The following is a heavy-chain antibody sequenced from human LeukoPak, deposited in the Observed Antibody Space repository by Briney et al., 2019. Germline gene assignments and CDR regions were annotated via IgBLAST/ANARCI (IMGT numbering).Heavy chain of an antibody. CDR2: IWYDGSNK. D-gene: IGHD6-25*01. CDR1: GFTFSSYG. CDR3: AVRLARPGFDY. V-gene: IGHV3-30*02. J-gene: IGHJ4*02. Sequence: GGSLRLSCAASGFTFSSYGMHWVRQAPGKGLEWVAVIWYDGSNKYYADSVKGRFTISRDNSKNTLYLQMNSLRAEDTAVYYCAVRLARPGFDYWGQGTLVTVSS.